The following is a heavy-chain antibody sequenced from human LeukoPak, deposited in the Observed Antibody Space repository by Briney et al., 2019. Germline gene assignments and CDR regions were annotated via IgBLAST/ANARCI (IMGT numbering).Heavy chain of an antibody. D-gene: IGHD2-2*01. CDR3: ARDPSALEFDY. CDR1: GGSISGYY. Sequence: PSETLSLTCTVSGGSISGYYWSWIRQPPGKGLEWIGYIYYSGSTNYNPSLKSRVTISVDTSKNQFSLKLSSVTAADTAVYYCARDPSALEFDYWGQGTLVTVSS. V-gene: IGHV4-59*01. J-gene: IGHJ4*02. CDR2: IYYSGST.